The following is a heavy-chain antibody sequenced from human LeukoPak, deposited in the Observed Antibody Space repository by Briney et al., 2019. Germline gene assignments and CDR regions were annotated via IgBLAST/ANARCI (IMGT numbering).Heavy chain of an antibody. CDR3: ARDPYGRIGGIDY. V-gene: IGHV4-61*01. J-gene: IGHJ4*02. CDR2: IYYSGST. Sequence: SETLSLTCTVSGGSVSSGSYYWSWIRQPPGKGLERIGYIYYSGSTNYNPSLKSRVTMSVDTSKNQFSLKLSSVTAADTAVYYCARDPYGRIGGIDYWGQGTLVTVSS. D-gene: IGHD4-17*01. CDR1: GGSVSSGSYY.